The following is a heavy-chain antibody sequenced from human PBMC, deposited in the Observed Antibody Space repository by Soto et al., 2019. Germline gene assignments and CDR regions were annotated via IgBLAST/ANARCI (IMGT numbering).Heavy chain of an antibody. CDR2: IYYSGST. CDR1: GGSISSSSYY. D-gene: IGHD6-19*01. CDR3: ARTRAVWFDP. J-gene: IGHJ5*02. Sequence: TLSLTCTVSGGSISSSSYYWGWIRQPPGKGLEWIGSIYYSGSTYYNPSLKSRVTISVDTSKNQFSLKLSSVTAADTAVYYCARTRAVWFDPWGQGTLVTVSS. V-gene: IGHV4-39*01.